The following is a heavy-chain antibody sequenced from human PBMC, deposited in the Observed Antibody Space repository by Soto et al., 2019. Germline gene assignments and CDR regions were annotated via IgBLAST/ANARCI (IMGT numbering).Heavy chain of an antibody. Sequence: SETLSLTCTVSSAPVSSTTYTWGWIRQPPGKGLEWVASVYYGGRSYYNPSLNSRVTISLETSKSQFSLRLNSVTAADTAVYYCARLGAYYQSLDPWGPGTLVTVS. J-gene: IGHJ5*02. V-gene: IGHV4-39*01. CDR1: SAPVSSTTYT. CDR2: VYYGGRS. CDR3: ARLGAYYQSLDP. D-gene: IGHD2-21*01.